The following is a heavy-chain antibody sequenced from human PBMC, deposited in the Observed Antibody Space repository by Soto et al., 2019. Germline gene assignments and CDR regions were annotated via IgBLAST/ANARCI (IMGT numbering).Heavy chain of an antibody. Sequence: QVQLVQSGAEVKKPGSSVKVSCKASGGTFSSYTISWVRQAPGQGLEWMGRIIPILGIANYAQKFQGRVTITADTSTSTAYMELSSLRSEDTAVYYCATYGDAWYFDLWGRGTLVTVSS. CDR2: IIPILGIA. D-gene: IGHD4-17*01. CDR1: GGTFSSYT. CDR3: ATYGDAWYFDL. V-gene: IGHV1-69*02. J-gene: IGHJ2*01.